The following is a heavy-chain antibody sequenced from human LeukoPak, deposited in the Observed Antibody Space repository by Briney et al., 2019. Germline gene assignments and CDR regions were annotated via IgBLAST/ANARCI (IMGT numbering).Heavy chain of an antibody. V-gene: IGHV3-21*01. CDR2: ISSSSSYI. D-gene: IGHD6-13*01. Sequence: GGSLRLSCAASGFTFSSYSMNWVRQAPGKGLEWVSSISSSSSYIYYADSVKGRFTISRDNAKNSLYLQMNSLRAEDTAVYYCARDSGIAAADNFDYWGQGTLVTVSS. J-gene: IGHJ4*02. CDR1: GFTFSSYS. CDR3: ARDSGIAAADNFDY.